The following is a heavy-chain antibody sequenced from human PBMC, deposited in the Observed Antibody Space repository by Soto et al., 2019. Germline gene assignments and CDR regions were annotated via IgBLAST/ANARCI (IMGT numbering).Heavy chain of an antibody. CDR3: ARVVPGAEAWFGP. CDR2: ISLYSDGT. J-gene: IGHJ5*02. Sequence: AVKFSCKTSRYTFSNYGITWVRQAPGQPLEWLGGISLYSDGTNYAQKFQGRVSMTTDTSTTTAYMELRSLRSDDTAVYYCARVVPGAEAWFGPWGQGTLVTVSS. D-gene: IGHD2-2*01. CDR1: RYTFSNYG. V-gene: IGHV1-18*01.